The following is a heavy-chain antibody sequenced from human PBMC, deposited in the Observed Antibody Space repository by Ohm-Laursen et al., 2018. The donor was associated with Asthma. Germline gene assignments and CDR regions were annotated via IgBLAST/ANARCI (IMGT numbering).Heavy chain of an antibody. D-gene: IGHD6-6*01. CDR3: ARSRQQLVRYDGFDI. J-gene: IGHJ3*02. V-gene: IGHV1-69*10. Sequence: AASVKVSCKSSGGNFDTYAITWVRQAPGQGLEWVGVIIPLFGLPKYAQKFKGRVTITADKSTSTAYMDLTSLTSEDTAVYYCARSRQQLVRYDGFDIWGQGTMVTVSS. CDR1: GGNFDTYA. CDR2: IIPLFGLP.